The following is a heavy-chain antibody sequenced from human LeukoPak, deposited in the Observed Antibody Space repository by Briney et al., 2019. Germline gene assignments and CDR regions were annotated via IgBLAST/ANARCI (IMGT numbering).Heavy chain of an antibody. Sequence: PGGSLGLSCAASGFTFSSYAMSWVRQAPGKGLEWVSAVSSSGGSTNYADYVKGQFTISRDNSKNTVYLHMNNLRAEDTAVYYCAKEGRKTGNTYGYEFDSWGQGTLVTVSS. D-gene: IGHD5-18*01. CDR3: AKEGRKTGNTYGYEFDS. CDR2: VSSSGGST. CDR1: GFTFSSYA. V-gene: IGHV3-23*01. J-gene: IGHJ4*02.